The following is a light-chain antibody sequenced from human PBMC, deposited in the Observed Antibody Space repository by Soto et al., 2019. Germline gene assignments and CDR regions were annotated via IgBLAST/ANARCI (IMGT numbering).Light chain of an antibody. J-gene: IGKJ5*01. Sequence: EIVLTQSPATLSLSPGERATLSCRASQSVSSYLALYQQKPCQAPRLLIYDASNRATGIPARFSGSGSGTDFTLTISSLEPEDFAVYYCQQRSNWPPITFGQGTRLEIK. CDR3: QQRSNWPPIT. CDR1: QSVSSY. V-gene: IGKV3-11*01. CDR2: DAS.